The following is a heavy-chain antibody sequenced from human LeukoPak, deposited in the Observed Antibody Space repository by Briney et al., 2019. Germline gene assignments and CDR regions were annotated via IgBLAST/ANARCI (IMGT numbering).Heavy chain of an antibody. D-gene: IGHD2-8*01. CDR2: IYYSGST. V-gene: IGHV4-31*03. Sequence: PQTLCLTCTVSGVSISSGRYYWSWTRQHPGKGLEWIGYIYYSGSTYYNPSLNSRVPISVPTSKNQFSLNLSSVTAADTAVYCCARGVGDIVPFDIWGQGTMVTVSS. CDR1: GVSISSGRYY. CDR3: ARGVGDIVPFDI. J-gene: IGHJ3*02.